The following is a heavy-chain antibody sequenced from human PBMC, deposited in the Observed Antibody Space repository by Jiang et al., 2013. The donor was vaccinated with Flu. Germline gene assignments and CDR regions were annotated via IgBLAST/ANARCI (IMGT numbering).Heavy chain of an antibody. D-gene: IGHD2-21*02. J-gene: IGHJ4*02. CDR1: GGSFSGYY. V-gene: IGHV4-34*01. Sequence: GSGLVKPSETLSLTCAVYGGSFSGYYWSWIRQPPGKGLEWIGEINHSGSTNYNPSLKSRVTISVDTSKNQFSLKLISVTAADTAVYYCARGQVLTPLGYWGQGTRVTVSS. CDR2: INHSGST. CDR3: ARGQVLTPLGY.